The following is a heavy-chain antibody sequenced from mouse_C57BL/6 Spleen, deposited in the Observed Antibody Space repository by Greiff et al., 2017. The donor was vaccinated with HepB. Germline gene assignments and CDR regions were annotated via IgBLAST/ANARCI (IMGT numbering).Heavy chain of an antibody. D-gene: IGHD2-4*01. Sequence: EVQLQQSGPELVKPGASVKISCKASGYTFTDYYMNWVKQSHAKSLEWIGDINPNNGGTSYNQKFKGKATLTVDKSSSTAYMEHRSLTSEDSAVYYCAKWGLRRGSVCAMDYWGQGTSVTVSS. V-gene: IGHV1-26*01. J-gene: IGHJ4*01. CDR3: AKWGLRRGSVCAMDY. CDR2: INPNNGGT. CDR1: GYTFTDYY.